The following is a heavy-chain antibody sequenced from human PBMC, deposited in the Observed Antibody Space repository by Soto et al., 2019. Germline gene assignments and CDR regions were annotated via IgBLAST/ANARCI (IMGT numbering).Heavy chain of an antibody. CDR1: GFSLSAHGVG. CDR2: IYWDDDK. Sequence: QITLKESGPTLVKPTQTLTLTCTFSGFSLSAHGVGVGWIRQPPGKALEWLALIYWDDDKRYSPSLKSRLTITEDTSKNQVVLTMTNMVPVDTATYFCAHSDYGDYFDYWGQGTLVTVSS. V-gene: IGHV2-5*02. D-gene: IGHD4-17*01. CDR3: AHSDYGDYFDY. J-gene: IGHJ4*02.